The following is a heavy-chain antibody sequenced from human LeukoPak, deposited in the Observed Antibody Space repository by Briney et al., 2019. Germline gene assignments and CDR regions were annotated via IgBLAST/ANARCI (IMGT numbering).Heavy chain of an antibody. CDR3: TRARIASRYYYGMDV. Sequence: TGGSLRLSCAASGFTVSSNYMSWVRQAPGKGLEWVSVIYSDGTTYYADSVKGRFTISRDNSKNTLYLQMNSLKTEDTAVYYCTRARIASRYYYGMDVWGQGTTVTVSS. CDR2: IYSDGTT. J-gene: IGHJ6*02. D-gene: IGHD2-21*01. V-gene: IGHV3-53*01. CDR1: GFTVSSNY.